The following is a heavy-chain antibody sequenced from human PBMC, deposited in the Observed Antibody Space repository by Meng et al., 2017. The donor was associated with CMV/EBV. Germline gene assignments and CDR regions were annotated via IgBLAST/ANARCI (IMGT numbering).Heavy chain of an antibody. CDR2: IYYSGST. V-gene: IGHV4-61*01. Sequence: SETLSLTCTVSGGSVSSGSYYWSWIRQPPGKGLEWIGYIYYSGSTNYNPSLKSRVTISVDTSKNQFSLKLSSVTAADTAVYYCARDVGTHDYDFWSGPWQSYGMDVWGQGTTVTVSS. J-gene: IGHJ6*02. D-gene: IGHD3-3*01. CDR3: ARDVGTHDYDFWSGPWQSYGMDV. CDR1: GGSVSSGSYY.